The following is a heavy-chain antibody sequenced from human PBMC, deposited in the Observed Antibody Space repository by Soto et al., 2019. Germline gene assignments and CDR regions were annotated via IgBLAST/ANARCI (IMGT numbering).Heavy chain of an antibody. Sequence: EVQLLESGGGLVQPGGSLRLSCAASGFTFSSYAMSWVRQAPGKGLEWVSGISGSGSSTYYADSVKGRFTISRDNSKNTRYLQMNSLRAGDTAVYYCAKSYCSSTSCFYGMDVWGQGTTVTVSS. CDR2: ISGSGSST. D-gene: IGHD2-2*01. V-gene: IGHV3-23*01. CDR3: AKSYCSSTSCFYGMDV. J-gene: IGHJ6*02. CDR1: GFTFSSYA.